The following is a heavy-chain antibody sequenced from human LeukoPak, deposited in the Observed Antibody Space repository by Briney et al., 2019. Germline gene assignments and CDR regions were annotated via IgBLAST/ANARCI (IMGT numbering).Heavy chain of an antibody. CDR2: IIPIFGTA. Sequence: ASVKVSCKASGGTFSSYAISWVRQAPGQGLEWMGGIIPIFGTANYAQKFQGRVTITADESTSTAYMELSSLRSEDTAVYYCARGWLAETTVVTPYNYWGQGTVVTVSS. V-gene: IGHV1-69*13. J-gene: IGHJ4*02. CDR1: GGTFSSYA. CDR3: ARGWLAETTVVTPYNY. D-gene: IGHD4-23*01.